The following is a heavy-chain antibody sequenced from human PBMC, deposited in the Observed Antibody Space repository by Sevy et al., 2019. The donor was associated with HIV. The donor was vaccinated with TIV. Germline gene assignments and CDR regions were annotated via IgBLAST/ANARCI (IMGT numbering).Heavy chain of an antibody. D-gene: IGHD6-13*01. CDR2: ISGSGGST. CDR1: GFTFSSYA. CDR3: AKGPFRQPTTFDY. J-gene: IGHJ4*02. Sequence: GGSLRLSCAASGFTFSSYAMSWVRQAPGKGLEWVSAISGSGGSTYHADSVKGRFTISRDNSKNTLYLQMNSLRAEDTAVYYCAKGPFRQPTTFDYWGQGTLVTVSS. V-gene: IGHV3-23*01.